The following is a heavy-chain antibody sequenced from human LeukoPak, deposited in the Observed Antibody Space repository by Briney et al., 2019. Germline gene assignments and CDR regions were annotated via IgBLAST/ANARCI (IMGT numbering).Heavy chain of an antibody. D-gene: IGHD4-17*01. Sequence: HGASVKVSCKASGYTFTSYGISWVRQAPGQGLEWMGWISAYNGNTNYAQKLQGRVTMTTDTSTSTAYMELRSLRSDDTAVYYCARDRPLGGDYVSEWAAVSPWGQGTLVTVSS. V-gene: IGHV1-18*01. J-gene: IGHJ5*02. CDR2: ISAYNGNT. CDR1: GYTFTSYG. CDR3: ARDRPLGGDYVSEWAAVSP.